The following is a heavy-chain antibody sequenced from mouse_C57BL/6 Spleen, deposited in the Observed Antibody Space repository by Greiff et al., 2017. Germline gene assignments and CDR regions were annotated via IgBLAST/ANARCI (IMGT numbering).Heavy chain of an antibody. V-gene: IGHV5-17*01. CDR1: GFTFSDYG. CDR3: ARRYLYTYYAMDY. Sequence: DVMLVESGGGLVKPGGSLKLSCAASGFTFSDYGMHWVRQAPEKGLEWVAYISSGSSTIYYADTVKGRFTISRDNAKNTLFLQMTILRSEDTAMYYCARRYLYTYYAMDYWGKGTSVTVSS. J-gene: IGHJ4*01. CDR2: ISSGSSTI. D-gene: IGHD2-14*01.